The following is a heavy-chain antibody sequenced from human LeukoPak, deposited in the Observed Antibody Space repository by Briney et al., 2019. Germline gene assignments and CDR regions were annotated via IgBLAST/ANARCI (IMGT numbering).Heavy chain of an antibody. CDR1: GGSISSYY. CDR2: IYYSGST. D-gene: IGHD3-3*01. J-gene: IGHJ4*02. CDR3: ARGLTYYDFWSGYLKVYYFDY. V-gene: IGHV4-59*01. Sequence: PSETLSLTCTVSGGSISSYYWSWIRQPPGKGLEWIGYIYYSGSTNYNPSLKSRVTISVDTSKNQFSLKLSSVTAADTAVYYRARGLTYYDFWSGYLKVYYFDYWGQGTLVTVSS.